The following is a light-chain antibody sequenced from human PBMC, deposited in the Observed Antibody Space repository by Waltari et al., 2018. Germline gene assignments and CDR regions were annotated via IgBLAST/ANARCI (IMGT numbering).Light chain of an antibody. Sequence: QSALTQPASVSGSPGQSITISCTGTSPDVGNYNIVSWFQHHPGKAPKLLISEGEKRPSGVSCRFFGSKSDKAASLTISGLEADDEAVYYCFSYAVSSTFMIFGGGTQLTVL. CDR2: EGE. CDR1: SPDVGNYNI. V-gene: IGLV2-23*01. J-gene: IGLJ2*01. CDR3: FSYAVSSTFMI.